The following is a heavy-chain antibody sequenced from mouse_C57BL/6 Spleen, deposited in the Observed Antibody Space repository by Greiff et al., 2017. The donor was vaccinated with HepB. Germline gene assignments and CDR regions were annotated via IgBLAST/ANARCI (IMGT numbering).Heavy chain of an antibody. CDR3: ARRDSSVYYAMDY. J-gene: IGHJ4*01. V-gene: IGHV1-61*01. Sequence: QVQLQQPGAELVRPGSSVKLSCKASGYTFTSYWMDWVKQRPGQGLEWIGNIYPSDSETHYNQKFKDKATLTVDKSSSTAYMQLSSLQSEDSAVYYCARRDSSVYYAMDYWGQGTSVTVSS. CDR1: GYTFTSYW. D-gene: IGHD3-2*02. CDR2: IYPSDSET.